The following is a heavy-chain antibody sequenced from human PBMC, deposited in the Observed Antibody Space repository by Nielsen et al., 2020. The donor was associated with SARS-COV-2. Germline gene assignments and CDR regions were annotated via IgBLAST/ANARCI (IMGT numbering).Heavy chain of an antibody. Sequence: SGPTLVKPTQTFTLTCTFSGFSLSTRGVGVGWIRQPPGKALEWLALIYWDDDKRYNPSLQSRLTLTNDTSKNQVVLTMTNMDPVDTATYYCAHATFGTTYGYIYGWGVYNYNGMDVWGQGTTVTVSS. CDR3: AHATFGTTYGYIYGWGVYNYNGMDV. CDR2: IYWDDDK. V-gene: IGHV2-5*02. CDR1: GFSLSTRGVG. J-gene: IGHJ6*02. D-gene: IGHD5-18*01.